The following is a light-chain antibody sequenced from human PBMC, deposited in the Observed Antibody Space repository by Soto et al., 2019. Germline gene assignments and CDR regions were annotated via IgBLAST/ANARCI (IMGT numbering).Light chain of an antibody. J-gene: IGKJ4*01. CDR2: DAS. Sequence: EIVLTQSTATLSLSPGERATLSCKASQSVSTYLAWYQQKPGQAPRLLIYDASNRATGIPARFSGRGSGPDFTLTISSLEPEDFAVYYCQQRSHWPPTFGGVTKVEIK. CDR3: QQRSHWPPT. CDR1: QSVSTY. V-gene: IGKV3-11*01.